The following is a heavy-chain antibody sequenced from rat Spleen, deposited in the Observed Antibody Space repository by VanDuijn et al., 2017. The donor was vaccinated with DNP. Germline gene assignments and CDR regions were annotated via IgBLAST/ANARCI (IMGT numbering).Heavy chain of an antibody. V-gene: IGHV5-7*01. CDR1: GFTFSDYS. CDR3: TRLNYPA. Sequence: EVQLVESGGDLVQPGRSLKVSCAASGFTFSDYSMAWVRQAPKQGLEWVATITYDGTGGNYGDSVKGRFTISRDNAESTLYLQMDSLRSEDTATYYCTRLNYPAWGQGTLVTVSS. J-gene: IGHJ3*01. CDR2: ITYDGTGG. D-gene: IGHD1-4*01.